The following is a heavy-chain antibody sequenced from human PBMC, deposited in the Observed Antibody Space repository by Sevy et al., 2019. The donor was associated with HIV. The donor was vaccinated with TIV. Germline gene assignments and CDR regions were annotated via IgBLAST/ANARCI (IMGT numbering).Heavy chain of an antibody. CDR3: AKDPPTHNYYGSSGYFDN. D-gene: IGHD3-22*01. V-gene: IGHV3-23*01. J-gene: IGHJ5*02. CDR1: GFTLSSYA. CDR2: IGDSGGNT. Sequence: GGSLRLSCAASGFTLSSYAMSWVRQAPEKGLEWVSVIGDSGGNTYYADSVKGRFTISRDNSRNTLYLQMNSLRAEDTAVYYCAKDPPTHNYYGSSGYFDNWGQGTLVTVSS.